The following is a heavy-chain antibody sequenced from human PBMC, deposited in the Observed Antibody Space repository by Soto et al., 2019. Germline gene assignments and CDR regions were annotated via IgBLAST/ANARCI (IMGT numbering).Heavy chain of an antibody. V-gene: IGHV3-30*04. D-gene: IGHD3-10*01. CDR1: GFTFSNYT. J-gene: IGHJ4*02. CDR2: ISYDEIDK. CDR3: AGRSGSSDY. Sequence: GGSLRLSCAASGFTFSNYTMHWVRQAPGKGLEWVALISYDEIDKYFADAVKGRFTISRDNSKNTLYLQMDSLRAEDTAVYYCAGRSGSSDYWGQGTLVTVSS.